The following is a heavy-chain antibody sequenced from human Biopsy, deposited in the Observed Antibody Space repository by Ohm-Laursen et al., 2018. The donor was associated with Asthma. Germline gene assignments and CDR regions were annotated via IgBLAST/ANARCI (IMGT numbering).Heavy chain of an antibody. D-gene: IGHD3-9*01. CDR2: VNTGDGDT. CDR1: GYNFISFA. V-gene: IGHV1-3*04. J-gene: IGHJ3*01. CDR3: ARTYYDFLTGQVKDVFGV. Sequence: SVKVSCKASGYNFISFAIHWVRQAPGQRLEWMGWVNTGDGDTKYSQKFQGRVTITRDASASTAYMELRSLRSEDTATYYCARTYYDFLTGQVKDVFGVWGQGTMVTVSS.